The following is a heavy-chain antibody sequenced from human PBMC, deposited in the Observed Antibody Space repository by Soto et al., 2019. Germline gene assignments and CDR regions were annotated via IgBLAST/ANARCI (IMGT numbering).Heavy chain of an antibody. Sequence: QLHLVQSGAVVKKPGASVTVSCSASGYPVTAYYMHWVRQAPGRGLEWMGGINPATGAAKDTQTIQGRVTMTRDTSTSTVFMELSGLTSEDTAVFYCARGGGVGVAGSAAFDMWGQGTVVTVSS. CDR3: ARGGGVGVAGSAAFDM. CDR2: INPATGAA. V-gene: IGHV1-2*02. CDR1: GYPVTAYY. J-gene: IGHJ3*02. D-gene: IGHD3-3*01.